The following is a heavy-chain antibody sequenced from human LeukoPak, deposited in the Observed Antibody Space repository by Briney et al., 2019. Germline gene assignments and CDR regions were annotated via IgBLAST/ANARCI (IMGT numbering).Heavy chain of an antibody. Sequence: SEALSLTCTVSGGPINDNYWSWIRQPPGKGLEWIGYVHYSGTTNYNPSLRGRVTISVDTSNNHFSLWLTSVTAADTAVYYCVKHTSYGGNSAFGDWGQGALVTVSS. CDR3: VKHTSYGGNSAFGD. CDR1: GGPINDNY. CDR2: VHYSGTT. J-gene: IGHJ4*02. V-gene: IGHV4-59*08. D-gene: IGHD4-23*01.